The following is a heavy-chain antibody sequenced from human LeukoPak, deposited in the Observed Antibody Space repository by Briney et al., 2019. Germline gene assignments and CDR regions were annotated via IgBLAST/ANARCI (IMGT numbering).Heavy chain of an antibody. CDR3: VIDRTAGVRVDR. Sequence: PSETLSLTCTVSGGSISSNSYYWGRIPQPPGQGLVWIGSNYYSGSTYYNPSLRSRVTISVNTNKNQFSLKMSPVTDAATAVYYCVIDRTAGVRVDRWGQGTLVTVSS. CDR1: GGSISSNSYY. V-gene: IGHV4-39*07. CDR2: NYYSGST. D-gene: IGHD3-10*01. J-gene: IGHJ5*02.